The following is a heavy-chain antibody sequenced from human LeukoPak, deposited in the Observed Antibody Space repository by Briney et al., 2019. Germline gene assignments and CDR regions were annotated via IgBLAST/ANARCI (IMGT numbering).Heavy chain of an antibody. CDR2: IYYSGST. J-gene: IGHJ2*01. CDR3: ARGRSVAGSTSWYFDL. D-gene: IGHD6-19*01. Sequence: SETLSLTCTVSGGSISSYYWSWIRQPPGKGLEWIGYIYYSGSTNYNPSLKSRVTISVDTSKNQFSLKLSSVTAADTAVYYCARGRSVAGSTSWYFDLWGRGTLVTVSS. V-gene: IGHV4-59*01. CDR1: GGSISSYY.